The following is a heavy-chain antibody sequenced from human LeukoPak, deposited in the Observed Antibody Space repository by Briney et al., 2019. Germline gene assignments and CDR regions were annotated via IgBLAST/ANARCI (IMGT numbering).Heavy chain of an antibody. Sequence: ASVKVSCKVSGYTLTELSMHWVRQAPGKGLEWMGGFDPEDGETIYAQKFQGRVTMTEDTSTDTAYMELSSLRSEDTAVYYCARARGYCSGGFCYAYYFDYWGQGTLVTVSS. J-gene: IGHJ4*02. CDR3: ARARGYCSGGFCYAYYFDY. D-gene: IGHD2-15*01. CDR1: GYTLTELS. CDR2: FDPEDGET. V-gene: IGHV1-24*01.